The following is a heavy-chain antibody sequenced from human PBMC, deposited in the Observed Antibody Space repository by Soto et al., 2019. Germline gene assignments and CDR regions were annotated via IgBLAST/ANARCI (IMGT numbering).Heavy chain of an antibody. CDR1: GGSISTYY. CDR3: ARDQLSSGLYVWFDP. D-gene: IGHD6-25*01. J-gene: IGHJ5*02. CDR2: IYYDGST. V-gene: IGHV4-59*01. Sequence: HVQLQESGPGLVKPSETLSLTCTVSGGSISTYYWSWIRQPPGKGLEWIGYIYYDGSTSYNPSLRSRVTRSVDTSTNQFSLILSSVTSADTAVYYCARDQLSSGLYVWFDPWGQGTLVTVSS.